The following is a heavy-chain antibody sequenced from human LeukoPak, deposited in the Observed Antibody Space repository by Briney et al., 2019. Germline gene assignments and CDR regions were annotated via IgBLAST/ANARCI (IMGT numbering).Heavy chain of an antibody. J-gene: IGHJ5*02. V-gene: IGHV3-7*03. CDR2: IKQDGSEE. CDR3: ARVHVAARPLGGIGWFDP. Sequence: GGSLRLSCAASGFTFNSYWMSWVRQPPGKGLEWVANIKQDGSEEYYVDSVKGRFTISRDNAKNSLILQMNSLRAEDTAVYYCARVHVAARPLGGIGWFDPWGQGTLVTVSS. CDR1: GFTFNSYW. D-gene: IGHD6-6*01.